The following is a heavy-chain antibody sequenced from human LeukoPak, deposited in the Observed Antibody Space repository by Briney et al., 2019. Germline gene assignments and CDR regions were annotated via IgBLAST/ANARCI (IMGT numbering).Heavy chain of an antibody. Sequence: TGGSLRLSCVVSGFSFEDHAMHWVRQAPGKGLEWVAVISYDGSNKYYADSVKGRFTISRDNSKNTLYLQMNSLRAEDTAVYCCARDPSGWPSFDAFDIWGQGTMVTVSS. CDR1: GFSFEDHA. CDR2: ISYDGSNK. J-gene: IGHJ3*02. V-gene: IGHV3-30*04. CDR3: ARDPSGWPSFDAFDI. D-gene: IGHD6-19*01.